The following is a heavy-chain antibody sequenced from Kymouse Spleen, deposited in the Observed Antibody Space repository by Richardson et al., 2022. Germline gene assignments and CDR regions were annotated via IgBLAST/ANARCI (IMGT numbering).Heavy chain of an antibody. J-gene: IGHJ6*02. CDR3: ARNNWNYVDYYYYGMDV. D-gene: IGHD1-7*01. Sequence: QVQLQESGPGLVKPSGTLSLTCAVSGGSISSSNWWSWVRQPPGKGLEWIGEIYHSGSTNYNPSLKSRVTISVDKSKNQFSLKLSSVTAADTAVYYCARNNWNYVDYYYYGMDVWGQGTTVTVSS. CDR2: IYHSGST. V-gene: IGHV4-4*02. CDR1: GGSISSSNW.